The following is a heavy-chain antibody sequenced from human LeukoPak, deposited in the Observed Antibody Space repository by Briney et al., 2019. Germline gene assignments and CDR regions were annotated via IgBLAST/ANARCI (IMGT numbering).Heavy chain of an antibody. CDR1: GGSISTYY. J-gene: IGHJ5*02. CDR3: AAGSGPFDP. D-gene: IGHD6-19*01. CDR2: FYYSGST. Sequence: SETLSLTCTVSGGSISTYYWSWIRQPPGKGLEWVGFFYYSGSTNSNPSLKGRVTISLDTSKNQFSLKLYSVTAADTAVYYCAAGSGPFDPWGQGTLVTVSS. V-gene: IGHV4-59*01.